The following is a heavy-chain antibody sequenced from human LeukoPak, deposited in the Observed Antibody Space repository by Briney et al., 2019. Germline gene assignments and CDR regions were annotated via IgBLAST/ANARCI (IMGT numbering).Heavy chain of an antibody. CDR1: GFTFSSYW. CDR2: IKQDGSEK. V-gene: IGHV3-7*03. D-gene: IGHD3-10*01. J-gene: IGHJ5*02. Sequence: PGGSLRLSCAASGFTFSSYWMSWVRQAPGKGLEWVANIKQDGSEKYYVDSVKGRFTISRDNAKNSLYLQMNSLTAEDTAVYYCARESLLWFGELWGGFDPWGQGTLVTVSS. CDR3: ARESLLWFGELWGGFDP.